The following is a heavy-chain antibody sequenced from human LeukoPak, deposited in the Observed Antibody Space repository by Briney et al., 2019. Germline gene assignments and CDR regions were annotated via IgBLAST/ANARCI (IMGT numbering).Heavy chain of an antibody. CDR3: AREGQWLAYYYYYGMDV. J-gene: IGHJ6*02. CDR1: GYTFTSYG. CDR2: ISAYNGNT. Sequence: ASVKVSCKASGYTFTSYGISWVRQAPGQGLEWMGWISAYNGNTNYAQKLQGRVTMTTDTSTSTAYMELRSLRSDDTAVYYCAREGQWLAYYYYYGMDVWGQGTTVTVSS. V-gene: IGHV1-18*01. D-gene: IGHD6-19*01.